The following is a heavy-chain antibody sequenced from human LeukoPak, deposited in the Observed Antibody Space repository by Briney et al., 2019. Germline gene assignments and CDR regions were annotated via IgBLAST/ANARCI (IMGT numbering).Heavy chain of an antibody. D-gene: IGHD3-10*01. Sequence: PSETLSLTCTVSGGSISSSSYYWGWIRQPPGKGLEWIGSIYYSGSTYYNPSLKSRVTISVDTSKNQFSLKLSSVTAADTAVYYCVRQDYYGSGGYYLTVSWGQGTLVTVSS. V-gene: IGHV4-39*01. CDR3: VRQDYYGSGGYYLTVS. J-gene: IGHJ5*02. CDR1: GGSISSSSYY. CDR2: IYYSGST.